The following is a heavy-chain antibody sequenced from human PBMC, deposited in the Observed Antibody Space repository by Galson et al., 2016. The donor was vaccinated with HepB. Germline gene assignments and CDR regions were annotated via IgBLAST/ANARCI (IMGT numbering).Heavy chain of an antibody. CDR1: GYSFTTYG. Sequence: SVKVSCKASGYSFTTYGIIWVRQAPGQGLEWMGWISGYNDNTNYAQKLQDRVTMTTDSSTNTTYMEQRSLRSDDTAVYYCARVKMGYYYFFDYWGQGTLGTVSS. J-gene: IGHJ4*02. D-gene: IGHD3-3*01. V-gene: IGHV1-18*01. CDR2: ISGYNDNT. CDR3: ARVKMGYYYFFDY.